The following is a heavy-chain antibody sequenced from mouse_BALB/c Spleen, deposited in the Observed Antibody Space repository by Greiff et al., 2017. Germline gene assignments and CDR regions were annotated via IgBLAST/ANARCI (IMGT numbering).Heavy chain of an antibody. CDR2: ISYDGSN. CDR3: AREELGDWFAY. Sequence: DVQLQESGPGLVKPSQSLSLTCSVTGYSITSGYYWNWIRQFPGNKLEWMGYISYDGSNNYNPSLKNRISITRDTSKNQFFLKLNSVTTEDTATYYCAREELGDWFAYWGQGTMVTVSA. V-gene: IGHV3-6*02. J-gene: IGHJ3*01. CDR1: GYSITSGYY.